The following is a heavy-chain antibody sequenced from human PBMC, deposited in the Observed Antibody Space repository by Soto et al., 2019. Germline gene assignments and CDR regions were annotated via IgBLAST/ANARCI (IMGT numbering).Heavy chain of an antibody. Sequence: SETLSLTCTVSGGSINSRGYYWTWIRQHPGKGLEWIGNIYYSGSIHFNPSLKSRLTMLVDTSENQFSLKLTSVTAADTAVYYCARQSESTGYFYGWFDPWGQGTLVTVSS. CDR1: GGSINSRGYY. CDR2: IYYSGSI. D-gene: IGHD3-9*01. J-gene: IGHJ5*02. V-gene: IGHV4-31*03. CDR3: ARQSESTGYFYGWFDP.